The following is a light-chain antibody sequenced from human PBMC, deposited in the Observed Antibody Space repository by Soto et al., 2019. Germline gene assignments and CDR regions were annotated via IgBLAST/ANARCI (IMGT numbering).Light chain of an antibody. CDR1: SGSITSNF. Sequence: NFMLTQPHSVSESPGKTVIITCTRSSGSITSNFVQWYQQRPGSVPTTVIYEGNRRPSGVPDRFSGSVDGSSNSASLTISGLQTEDEADYYCPSSDTIDWVFGGGTKVTVL. J-gene: IGLJ3*02. CDR2: EGN. CDR3: PSSDTIDWV. V-gene: IGLV6-57*03.